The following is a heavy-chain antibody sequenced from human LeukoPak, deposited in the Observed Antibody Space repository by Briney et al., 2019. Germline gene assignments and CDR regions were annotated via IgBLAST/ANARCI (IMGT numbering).Heavy chain of an antibody. V-gene: IGHV4-59*08. CDR1: GGSISSYY. CDR3: ARLTSRSSGSSFDF. CDR2: IYYSGGST. Sequence: SETLSLTCTVSGGSISSYYWSWIRQPPGKGLEWIGYIYYSGGSTNYNPSLKSRVTISVDTSKSQFSLKLSSVTAADTAVYYCARLTSRSSGSSFDFWGQGTQVTVSS. J-gene: IGHJ4*02. D-gene: IGHD1-26*01.